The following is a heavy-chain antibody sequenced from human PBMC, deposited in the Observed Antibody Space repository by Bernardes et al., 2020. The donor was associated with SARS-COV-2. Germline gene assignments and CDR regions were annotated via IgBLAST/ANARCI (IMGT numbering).Heavy chain of an antibody. J-gene: IGHJ5*02. D-gene: IGHD6-6*01. CDR3: ARAGWTVAARQGDP. V-gene: IGHV4-34*12. CDR1: GASFSEYY. Sequence: SETLSLTCAVYGASFSEYYWSWIRQTPGKGLEWIGEIIASGRTNHNPSLKSRVTISVDKSKKQVSLKMTSVTAADTAVYYCARAGWTVAARQGDPWGQGTPVTVSS. CDR2: IIASGRT.